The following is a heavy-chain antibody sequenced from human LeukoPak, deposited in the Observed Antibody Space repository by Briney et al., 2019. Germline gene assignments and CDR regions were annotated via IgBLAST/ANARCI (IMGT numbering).Heavy chain of an antibody. Sequence: SETLSLTCAVSGGSISSGGYSWSWIRQPPGKGLEWIGYIYHSGSTYYNPSLKSRVTISVDRSKNQFSLKLSSVTAADTAVYYCAFSRILYAFDIWGQGTMVTVSS. CDR2: IYHSGST. CDR1: GGSISSGGYS. D-gene: IGHD2-15*01. CDR3: AFSRILYAFDI. V-gene: IGHV4-30-2*01. J-gene: IGHJ3*02.